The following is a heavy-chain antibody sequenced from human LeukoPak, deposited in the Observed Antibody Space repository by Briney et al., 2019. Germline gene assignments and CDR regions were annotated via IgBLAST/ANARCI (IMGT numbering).Heavy chain of an antibody. J-gene: IGHJ4*02. Sequence: GGSLRLSCAASGFTFSSYAMSWVRQAPGKGLEWVSAISGSGGSTYYADSVKGRFTISRDNSKNTLYLQMNSLRAEDTAVYYCAKDRRSRYDSSGGGFDYWDQGTLVTVSS. D-gene: IGHD3-22*01. V-gene: IGHV3-23*01. CDR2: ISGSGGST. CDR3: AKDRRSRYDSSGGGFDY. CDR1: GFTFSSYA.